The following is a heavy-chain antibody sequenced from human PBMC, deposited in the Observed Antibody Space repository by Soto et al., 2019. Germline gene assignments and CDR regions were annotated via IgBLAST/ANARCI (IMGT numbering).Heavy chain of an antibody. CDR1: GFTFSDYY. D-gene: IGHD5-12*01. CDR3: ARDRGIVATNVGYYFDY. J-gene: IGHJ4*01. V-gene: IGHV3-11*01. CDR2: ITYSDNTI. Sequence: GGSLRLSCAASGFTFSDYYMSWIRQAPGKGLEWVSYITYSDNTIYYTDSVRGRFTISRDNAKNSLYLQMNSLRAENTAVYYCARDRGIVATNVGYYFDYWGQGTLVTVSS.